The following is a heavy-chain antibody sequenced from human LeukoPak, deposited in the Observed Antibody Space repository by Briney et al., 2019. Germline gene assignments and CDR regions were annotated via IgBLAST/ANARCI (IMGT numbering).Heavy chain of an antibody. CDR3: ARQAPLAYCGGDCYSDY. D-gene: IGHD2-21*01. V-gene: IGHV5-51*01. CDR1: GTCFTSYW. J-gene: IGHJ4*02. CDR2: IYPGDSAT. Sequence: GESLKISGKSSGTCFTSYWIGWGRQMPEKGLEWMGIIYPGDSATSYSTFFQGQVTISADKSISTAYLQWSSLKASDTAMYYCARQAPLAYCGGDCYSDYWGQGTLVTVSS.